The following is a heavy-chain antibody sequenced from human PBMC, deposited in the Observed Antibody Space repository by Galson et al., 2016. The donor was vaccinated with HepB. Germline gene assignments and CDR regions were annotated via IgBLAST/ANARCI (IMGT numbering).Heavy chain of an antibody. Sequence: SLRLSCAGSRFPFGDYVMHWVRQVPGKGLEWIAGINWNGGRITYADSVKGRFTISRDNAKQSLYLVMNSLRSEDTAFYYCTKEAPGANDALDIWGQGTLVTVSS. CDR2: INWNGGRI. CDR3: TKEAPGANDALDI. V-gene: IGHV3-9*01. J-gene: IGHJ4*02. CDR1: RFPFGDYV. D-gene: IGHD2-2*03.